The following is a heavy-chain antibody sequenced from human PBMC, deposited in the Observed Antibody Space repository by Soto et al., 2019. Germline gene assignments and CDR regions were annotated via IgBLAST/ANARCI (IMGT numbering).Heavy chain of an antibody. V-gene: IGHV4-59*12. CDR3: TVSQWVIPFDF. CDR2: VYYTGAT. J-gene: IGHJ4*02. CDR1: GDSITSFY. D-gene: IGHD3-16*02. Sequence: QVRLQESAPGLVKPSETLSLTCTVSGDSITSFYWSWIRQSPGKGLEWIGFVYYTGATKYNPSLKGRVTMSVDTSKRQFSLKLNSVTAADTAVYFCTVSQWVIPFDFWGQGALVTVPS.